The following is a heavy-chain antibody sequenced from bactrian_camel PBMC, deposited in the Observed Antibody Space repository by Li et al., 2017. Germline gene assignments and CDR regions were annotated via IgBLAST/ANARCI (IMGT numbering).Heavy chain of an antibody. D-gene: IGHD3*01. J-gene: IGHJ4*01. CDR3: GYGGFCSSYKFNY. Sequence: QLVESGGGSVQAGGSLRLSCLATGNTIGWQFHCMAWFRQAPGKAREGVAAIVSGRGERYADAVKGRFTISRDNDKGTLYLQMNLLEPADTAMYYCGYGGFCSSYKFNYSGRGTQVTVS. CDR2: IVSGRGE. CDR1: GNTIGWQFHC. V-gene: IGHV3S53*01.